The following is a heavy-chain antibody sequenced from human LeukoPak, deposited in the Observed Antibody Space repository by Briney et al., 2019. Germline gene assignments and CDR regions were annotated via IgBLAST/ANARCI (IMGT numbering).Heavy chain of an antibody. CDR3: ARDIPYYYGSGSSSTLRGMDV. CDR2: INAGNGNT. D-gene: IGHD3-10*01. CDR1: GYTFTSYA. Sequence: ASVKVSCKASGYTFTSYAMHWVRQAPGQRLEWMGWINAGNGNTKYSQKFQGRVTITRDTSASTAYMELSSLRSEDTAVYYCARDIPYYYGSGSSSTLRGMDVWGQGTTVTVSS. V-gene: IGHV1-3*01. J-gene: IGHJ6*02.